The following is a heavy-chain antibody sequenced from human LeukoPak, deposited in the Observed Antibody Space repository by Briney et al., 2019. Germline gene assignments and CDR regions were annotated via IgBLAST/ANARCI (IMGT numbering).Heavy chain of an antibody. Sequence: PSETLSLTCTVSGGSISSGGYYWSWIRQHPGRGLEWIGCIYYSGSTYYNPSLKSRVTISVDTSKNQFSLKLSSVTAADTAVYYCARSRPNNSRGYSLPADFDYWGQGTLVTVSS. CDR1: GGSISSGGYY. CDR3: ARSRPNNSRGYSLPADFDY. V-gene: IGHV4-31*03. D-gene: IGHD5-18*01. CDR2: IYYSGST. J-gene: IGHJ4*02.